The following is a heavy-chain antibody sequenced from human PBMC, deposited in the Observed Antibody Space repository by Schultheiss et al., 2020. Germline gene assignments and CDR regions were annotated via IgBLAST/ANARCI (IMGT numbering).Heavy chain of an antibody. V-gene: IGHV3-9*01. J-gene: IGHJ3*02. CDR2: ISWNSGSI. CDR1: GFTFDDYA. CDR3: AKDLKTAGAFDI. Sequence: GGSLRLSCAASGFTFDDYAMHWVRQAPGKGLEWVSGISWNSGSIGYADSVKGRFTISRDNAKNSLYLQMNSLRAEDTALYYCAKDLKTAGAFDISGQGTMVKVSS. D-gene: IGHD6-13*01.